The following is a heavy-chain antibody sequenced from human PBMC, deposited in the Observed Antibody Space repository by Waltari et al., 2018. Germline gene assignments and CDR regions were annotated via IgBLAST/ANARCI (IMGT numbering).Heavy chain of an antibody. Sequence: QVQLHQWGAGLLKPSETLSLTCAVSGGSFTDFYWSWIRQTPGKGLEWIGEISHTGYTNYNPSLKSRVSISLDTSRDQFSLKVSSVTAADTAVYYCARGSHRSAGYSDYWGQGSLVTVSS. CDR1: GGSFTDFY. V-gene: IGHV4-34*01. D-gene: IGHD2-21*01. CDR3: ARGSHRSAGYSDY. CDR2: ISHTGYT. J-gene: IGHJ4*02.